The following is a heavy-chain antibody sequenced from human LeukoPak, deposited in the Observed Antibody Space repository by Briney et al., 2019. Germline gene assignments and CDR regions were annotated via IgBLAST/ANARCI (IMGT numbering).Heavy chain of an antibody. J-gene: IGHJ5*02. V-gene: IGHV1-2*02. D-gene: IGHD2-2*01. Sequence: ASVKVSCKSSGYTFTGYYMHWVRQAPGQGLEWMGCINPNSGGTNYEQKFQGRVTMTRDTSINTAYMELSRLRSDDTAVYYCARDYTPISCSSTSCYSFWFDPWGQGTLVTVSS. CDR2: INPNSGGT. CDR3: ARDYTPISCSSTSCYSFWFDP. CDR1: GYTFTGYY.